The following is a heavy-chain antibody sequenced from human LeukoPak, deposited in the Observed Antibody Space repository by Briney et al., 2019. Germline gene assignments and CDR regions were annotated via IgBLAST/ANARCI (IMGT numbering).Heavy chain of an antibody. CDR1: GGSISSGDYY. Sequence: SETLSLTCTVSGGSISSGDYYWSWIRQPPGKGLEWIGYIYYSGSTYYNPSLKSRVTISVDTSKNQFSLKLSSVTTADTAVYYCARGEGSGSYYTPNWFDPWGQGTLVTVSS. V-gene: IGHV4-30-4*08. J-gene: IGHJ5*02. CDR3: ARGEGSGSYYTPNWFDP. CDR2: IYYSGST. D-gene: IGHD3-10*01.